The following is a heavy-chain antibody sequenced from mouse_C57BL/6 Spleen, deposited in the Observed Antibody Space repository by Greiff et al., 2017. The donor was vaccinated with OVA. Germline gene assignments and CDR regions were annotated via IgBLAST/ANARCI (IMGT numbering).Heavy chain of an antibody. CDR2: IYPGNGDT. D-gene: IGHD1-1*01. Sequence: QVQLQQSGAELVRPGASVKMSCKASGYTFTSYYMHWVKQTPRQGLEWIGAIYPGNGDTSYNQKFKGKATLTVDKSSSTAYMQLSSLTSEDSAVYCGARGAYYYGEGFDYWGQGTTLTVSS. V-gene: IGHV1-12*01. CDR3: ARGAYYYGEGFDY. CDR1: GYTFTSYY. J-gene: IGHJ2*01.